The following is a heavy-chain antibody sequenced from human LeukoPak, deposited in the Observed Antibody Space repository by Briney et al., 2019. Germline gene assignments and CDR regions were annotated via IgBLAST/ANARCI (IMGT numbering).Heavy chain of an antibody. V-gene: IGHV3-7*05. CDR2: IKQDGRET. D-gene: IGHD1-14*01. Sequence: PGGSLRLSCAASVNTYKMNWVRQAPGKGLEWVANIKQDGRETFYLDSVRGRFTVSRDNPKNSLFLQMNSLRAEDTAAYYCARDYPGFPDDLGQADRFDYWGQGTLVTVSS. CDR3: ARDYPGFPDDLGQADRFDY. CDR1: VNTYK. J-gene: IGHJ4*02.